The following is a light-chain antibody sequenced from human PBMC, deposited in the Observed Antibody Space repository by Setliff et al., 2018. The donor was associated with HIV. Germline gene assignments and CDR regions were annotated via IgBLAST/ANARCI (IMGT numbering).Light chain of an antibody. CDR2: GYT. V-gene: IGLV1-40*01. Sequence: QSALTQPPSVSGALGQRVTISCTGNVSNIGAGFDVHWYQHLPGTAPRLLIFGYTNRPSGVPDRFSGSRSGTSASLAIAGLQAEDEADYYCQSSDNSPTNYVFGTGTKVTVL. CDR1: VSNIGAGFD. J-gene: IGLJ1*01. CDR3: QSSDNSPTNYV.